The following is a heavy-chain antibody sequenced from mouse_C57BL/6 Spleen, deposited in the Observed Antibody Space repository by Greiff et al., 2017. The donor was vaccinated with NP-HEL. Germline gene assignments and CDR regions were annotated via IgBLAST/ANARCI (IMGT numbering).Heavy chain of an antibody. Sequence: EVQLQQSGPELVKPGASVKISCKASGYTFTDYYMNWVKQSHGKSLEWIGDINPNNGGTSYNQKFKGKATLTVDKSSSTAYMELRSLTSEDSAVYYCAFYYYGSSPFDDWGQGTTLTVSS. CDR3: AFYYYGSSPFDD. D-gene: IGHD1-1*01. J-gene: IGHJ2*01. CDR1: GYTFTDYY. CDR2: INPNNGGT. V-gene: IGHV1-26*01.